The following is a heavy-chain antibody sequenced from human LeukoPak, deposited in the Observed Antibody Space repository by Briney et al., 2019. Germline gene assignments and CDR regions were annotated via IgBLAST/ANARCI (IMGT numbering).Heavy chain of an antibody. CDR1: GYTFTSYG. V-gene: IGHV1-18*01. CDR2: ISAYNGNT. J-gene: IGHJ4*02. D-gene: IGHD4-11*01. Sequence: GASVKVSCKASGYTFTSYGISWVRQAPGQGLEWMGWISAYNGNTNYAQKLQGRVTMTTDTSTSTAYMELRSLRSDDTAVYYCARVEYYSNYKGSYYFDYWGQGTLVTASS. CDR3: ARVEYYSNYKGSYYFDY.